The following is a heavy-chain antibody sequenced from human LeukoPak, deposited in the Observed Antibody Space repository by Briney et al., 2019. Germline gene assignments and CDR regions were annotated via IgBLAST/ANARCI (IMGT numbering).Heavy chain of an antibody. CDR1: GFTFSSYS. Sequence: GGSLRLSCAASGFTFSSYSMNWVHQAPGKGLEWVSSISSSSSYIYYADSVKGRFTISRDNAKNSLYLQMNSLRAEDTAVYYCARSVLAVAGDFDYWGQGTLVTVSS. CDR3: ARSVLAVAGDFDY. D-gene: IGHD6-19*01. CDR2: ISSSSSYI. V-gene: IGHV3-21*01. J-gene: IGHJ4*02.